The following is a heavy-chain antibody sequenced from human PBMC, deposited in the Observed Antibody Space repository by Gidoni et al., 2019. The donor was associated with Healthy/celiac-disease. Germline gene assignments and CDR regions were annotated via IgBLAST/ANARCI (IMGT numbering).Heavy chain of an antibody. CDR2: IKQDGREK. CDR3: ARDGQYGMDV. J-gene: IGHJ6*02. CDR1: GFTFSSYW. Sequence: QLVESGGGFVQPGLSLRLSCAASGFTFSSYWMSWVRQAPGKGLEWVANIKQDGREKYYVDSVKGRFTISRDNGKNSRYLQMNSLRAEDTAVYYCARDGQYGMDVWGQGTTVTVSS. V-gene: IGHV3-7*01.